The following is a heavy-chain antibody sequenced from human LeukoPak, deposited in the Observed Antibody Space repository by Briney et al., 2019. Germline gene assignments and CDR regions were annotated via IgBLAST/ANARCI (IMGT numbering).Heavy chain of an antibody. D-gene: IGHD5-18*01. J-gene: IGHJ2*01. CDR2: INHSGST. CDR1: GGSFSGHY. Sequence: PSETLSLTCAVYGGSFSGHYWSWIRQPPGKGLEWIGEINHSGSTNYNPSLKSRVTISVDTSKNQFSLKLSSVTAADTAVYYCARLIGSYGRPVPKKRYFDLWGRGTLVTVSS. V-gene: IGHV4-34*01. CDR3: ARLIGSYGRPVPKKRYFDL.